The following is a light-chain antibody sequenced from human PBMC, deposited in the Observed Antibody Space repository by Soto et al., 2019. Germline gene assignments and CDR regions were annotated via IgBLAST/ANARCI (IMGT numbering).Light chain of an antibody. CDR2: LGS. CDR3: QQYGGSPIT. Sequence: DIVMTQSRLSLPVTPGEPASISCRYSQSLLHSNGYNFLDWYLQKPGQSPQLLIYLGSSRSSGVPDRFSGSGSGTDFTLTITRLEPEDFALYYCQQYGGSPITFGLGTRLEIK. CDR1: QSLLHSNGYNF. J-gene: IGKJ5*01. V-gene: IGKV2-28*01.